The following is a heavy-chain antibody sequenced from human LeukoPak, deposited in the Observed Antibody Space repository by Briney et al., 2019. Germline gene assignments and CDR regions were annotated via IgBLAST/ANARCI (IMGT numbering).Heavy chain of an antibody. CDR2: IHKSGST. Sequence: SQTLSPTCTLSAGSLTSGGYYSRWIRQHPGQGLEWIGYIHKSGSTYYNPSLESRVTISVDTSKNQFSLKLRSVTAADTSMYYCARVNTAAWSDPWGHGTPVTVSS. V-gene: IGHV4-31*03. CDR1: AGSLTSGGYY. J-gene: IGHJ5*02. D-gene: IGHD6-25*01. CDR3: ARVNTAAWSDP.